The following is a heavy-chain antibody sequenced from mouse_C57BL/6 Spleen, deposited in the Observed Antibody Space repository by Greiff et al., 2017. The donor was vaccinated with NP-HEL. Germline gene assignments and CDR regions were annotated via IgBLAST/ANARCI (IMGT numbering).Heavy chain of an antibody. CDR3: ARGSYYSNYNFDY. D-gene: IGHD2-5*01. V-gene: IGHV1-80*01. CDR2: IYPGDGDT. J-gene: IGHJ2*01. Sequence: QVQLKESGAELVKPGASVKISCKASGYAFSSYWMNWVKQRPGKGLEWIGQIYPGDGDTNYNGKFKGKATLTADKSSSTAYMQLSSLTSEDSAVYFCARGSYYSNYNFDYWGQGTTLTVSS. CDR1: GYAFSSYW.